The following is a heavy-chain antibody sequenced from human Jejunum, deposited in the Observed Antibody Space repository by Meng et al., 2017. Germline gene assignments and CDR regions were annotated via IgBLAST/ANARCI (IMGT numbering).Heavy chain of an antibody. D-gene: IGHD5-18*01. CDR1: GFTFSSDW. V-gene: IGHV3-74*01. CDR2: IRTDGRTT. Sequence: EVQLGESGDGLVQPGGSLSLSCAASGFTFSSDWMHWVRQVPGKGLVWVSRIRTDGRTTNYADSVKGRFTISRDNSKNTLYLQMNSLRAEDTAVYYCIRGRGDKYGYFDYWGQGTLVTVSS. CDR3: IRGRGDKYGYFDY. J-gene: IGHJ4*02.